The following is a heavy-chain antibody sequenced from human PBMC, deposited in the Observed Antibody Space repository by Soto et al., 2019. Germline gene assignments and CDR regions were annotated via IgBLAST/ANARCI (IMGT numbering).Heavy chain of an antibody. CDR3: AKDRGSGSYHAFDI. J-gene: IGHJ3*02. CDR1: GFTFDDYA. Sequence: LRLSCAASGFTFDDYAMHWVRQAPGKGLEWVSGISWNSGSIGYADSVKGRFTISRDNAKNSLYLQMNSLRAEDTALYYCAKDRGSGSYHAFDIWGQGTMVTVSS. CDR2: ISWNSGSI. V-gene: IGHV3-9*01. D-gene: IGHD3-10*01.